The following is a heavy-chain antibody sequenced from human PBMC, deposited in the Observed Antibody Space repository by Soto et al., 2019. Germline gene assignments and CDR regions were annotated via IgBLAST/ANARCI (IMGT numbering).Heavy chain of an antibody. J-gene: IGHJ3*02. CDR1: GFTFSSYW. D-gene: IGHD1-26*01. Sequence: EVQVVESGGGLVQPGGSLRLSCAASGFTFSSYWMHWFRQAPGKGLVWVSRMNTDESTTNYADSVKGRFTISRDNAKSTLYLQMNSLRAEDTAVYYCARSLGAKNAFDIWGQGTMVTVSS. V-gene: IGHV3-74*01. CDR3: ARSLGAKNAFDI. CDR2: MNTDESTT.